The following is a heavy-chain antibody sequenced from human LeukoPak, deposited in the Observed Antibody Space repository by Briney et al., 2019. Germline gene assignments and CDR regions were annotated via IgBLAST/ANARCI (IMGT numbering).Heavy chain of an antibody. D-gene: IGHD1-1*01. J-gene: IGHJ4*02. Sequence: GGSLRLSCAASGFSFSSYSMNWVRQAPGKGLEWVSYIYASGSNKYYLDAVKGRFTVSRDQAMNSLFLQMNHPRAEDRAIYYCVRVKGTYFDFWGQGTLVTVSS. V-gene: IGHV3-48*01. CDR2: IYASGSNK. CDR3: VRVKGTYFDF. CDR1: GFSFSSYS.